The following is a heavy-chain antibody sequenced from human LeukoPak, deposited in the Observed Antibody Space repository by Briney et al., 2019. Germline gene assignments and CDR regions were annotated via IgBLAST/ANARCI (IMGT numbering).Heavy chain of an antibody. CDR3: TTDPYGGKPNKPTRS. D-gene: IGHD4-23*01. CDR2: IKSKTDGGTR. Sequence: GGSLRLSCAASGLTFSIAWMSWVRQAPGKGLEWVGRIKSKTDGGTRDYAAPVKGRISISRDDSKNMLYLEMNSLKTEDTAVYYCTTDPYGGKPNKPTRSWGQGTLVTVSS. V-gene: IGHV3-15*01. CDR1: GLTFSIAW. J-gene: IGHJ4*02.